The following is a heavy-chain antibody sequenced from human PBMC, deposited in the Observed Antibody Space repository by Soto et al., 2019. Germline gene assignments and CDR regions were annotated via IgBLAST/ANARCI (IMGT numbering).Heavy chain of an antibody. Sequence: PXGSLRLSCSPSGCTVHGNYMTWVRQASGKGLEWVSVVFSGGSTFYADSVKGRFTISRDTSKNTLSLQMNSLRAEDTAVYFCASARTYNYAFDFWGQGALVTVSS. V-gene: IGHV3-53*01. CDR3: ASARTYNYAFDF. CDR2: VFSGGST. CDR1: GCTVHGNY. J-gene: IGHJ4*02. D-gene: IGHD5-18*01.